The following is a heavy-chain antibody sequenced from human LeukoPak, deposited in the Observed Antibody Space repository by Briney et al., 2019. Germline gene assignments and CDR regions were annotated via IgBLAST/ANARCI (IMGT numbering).Heavy chain of an antibody. D-gene: IGHD1-1*01. Sequence: SVKVSCKASGYTFTGYYVHWVRQAPGQGLEWMGWINPNSGGTNYAQKFQGRVAMTRDTSISTAYMELSRLRSDDTAVYYCARVLTLRTGHFDYWGQGTLVTVSS. CDR2: INPNSGGT. CDR1: GYTFTGYY. J-gene: IGHJ4*02. CDR3: ARVLTLRTGHFDY. V-gene: IGHV1-2*02.